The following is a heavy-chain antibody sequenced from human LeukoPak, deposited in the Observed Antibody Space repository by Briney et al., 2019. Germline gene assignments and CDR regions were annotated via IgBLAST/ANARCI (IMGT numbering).Heavy chain of an antibody. CDR2: IYSGGST. V-gene: IGHV3-53*01. CDR1: GFTVSSNY. D-gene: IGHD1-26*01. CDR3: ARAALGAKVY. Sequence: PGGSLRLSCAASGFTVSSNYMSWVRQAPGKGLEWVSVIYSGGSTYYADSVKGRFTISRDNSKNTLYLQMNSLRAEDTAVYYGARAALGAKVYWGQGTLVTVSS. J-gene: IGHJ4*02.